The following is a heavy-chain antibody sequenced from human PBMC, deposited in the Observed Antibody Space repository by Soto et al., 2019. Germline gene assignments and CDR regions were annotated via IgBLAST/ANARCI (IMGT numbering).Heavy chain of an antibody. J-gene: IGHJ4*02. D-gene: IGHD3-22*01. CDR2: IYYSGST. Sequence: SETLSLTCTVSGGSISSYYWSWIRQPPGKGLEWIGYIYYSGSTNYNPSLKSRVTISVDTSKNQCSLKLSSVTAADTAVYYCVRTTYYYDSSGYYGYYFDYWGQGTLVTVPQ. CDR1: GGSISSYY. V-gene: IGHV4-59*01. CDR3: VRTTYYYDSSGYYGYYFDY.